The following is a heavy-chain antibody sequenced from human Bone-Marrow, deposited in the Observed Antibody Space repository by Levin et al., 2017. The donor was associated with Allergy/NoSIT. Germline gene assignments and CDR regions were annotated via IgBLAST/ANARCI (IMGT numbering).Heavy chain of an antibody. V-gene: IGHV3-23*01. CDR1: GFTFSNFG. Sequence: QTGGSLRLSCAASGFTFSNFGMTWVRQPPGKGLEWVAGIIESGGSVFYADSVTGRFTISRDNSKNTLYLQLNSLRVEDTAIYFCAKDNKGPLRYDSWGQGTLVTVSS. CDR3: AKDNKGPLRYDS. J-gene: IGHJ5*01. CDR2: IIESGGSV.